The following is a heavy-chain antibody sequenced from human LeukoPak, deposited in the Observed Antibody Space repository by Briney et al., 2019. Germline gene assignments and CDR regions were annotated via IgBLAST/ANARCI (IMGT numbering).Heavy chain of an antibody. D-gene: IGHD5-18*01. V-gene: IGHV3-30*01. J-gene: IGHJ6*02. Sequence: PGGSLRLSCAASGFTFNNYAMHWVRQAPGKGLEWVTIMSSNGNSRFYANSVRGRFTVSRDSSNNTLYLQMNGLSAKDTAVHYCARGTAYYYGMDVWGQGTTVIVSS. CDR3: ARGTAYYYGMDV. CDR2: MSSNGNSR. CDR1: GFTFNNYA.